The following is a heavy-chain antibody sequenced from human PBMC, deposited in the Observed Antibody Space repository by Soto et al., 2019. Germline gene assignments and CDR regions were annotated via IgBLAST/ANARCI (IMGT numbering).Heavy chain of an antibody. Sequence: GESLKISCAASGFTFSSYWMHWVRQAPGKGLVWVSRINSDGSSTSYADSVKGRFTISRDNAKNTLYLQMNSLRAEDTAVYYCARAPTTLWFGELHYYYYGMDVWGQGTTVTVSS. D-gene: IGHD3-10*01. CDR2: INSDGSST. V-gene: IGHV3-74*01. CDR3: ARAPTTLWFGELHYYYYGMDV. J-gene: IGHJ6*02. CDR1: GFTFSSYW.